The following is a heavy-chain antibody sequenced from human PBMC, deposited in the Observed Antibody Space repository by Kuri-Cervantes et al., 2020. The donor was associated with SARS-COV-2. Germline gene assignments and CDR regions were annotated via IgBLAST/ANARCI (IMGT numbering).Heavy chain of an antibody. J-gene: IGHJ4*02. D-gene: IGHD5-24*01. CDR1: GVAVTGGTYY. CDR3: ARSRDGYSYNY. CDR2: VYPSGGT. V-gene: IGHV4-61*02. Sequence: SETLSLTCAVSGVAVTGGTYYSAWIRQPAGKGLEWIGRVYPSGGTNNNPSLKRRVTMSVDTSKNQFSLKLTSVTAADTAVYYCARSRDGYSYNYWGQGTLVTVSS.